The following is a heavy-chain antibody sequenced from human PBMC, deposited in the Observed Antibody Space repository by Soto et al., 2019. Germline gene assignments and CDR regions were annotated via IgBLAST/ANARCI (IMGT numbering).Heavy chain of an antibody. V-gene: IGHV4-59*08. J-gene: IGHJ4*02. D-gene: IGHD5-12*01. CDR1: GGSISSYY. Sequence: TCTVSGGSISSYYWSWIRQPPGKGLEWIGYIYYSGSTNYNPSLKSRVTISVDTSKNQFSLKLSSVTAADTAVYYCARHVSEWLLDYWGQGTLVTVSS. CDR3: ARHVSEWLLDY. CDR2: IYYSGST.